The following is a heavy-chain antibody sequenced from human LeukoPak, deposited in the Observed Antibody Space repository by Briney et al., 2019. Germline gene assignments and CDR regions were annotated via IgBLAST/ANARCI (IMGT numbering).Heavy chain of an antibody. CDR2: IYYNRNT. Sequence: SETLSLTCTVSGGSISSYYGTWIRQPPGKGLEWIGNIYYNRNTNYNPSLKSRVTMSVDTSNNHFSLRLSSVTAADTAVYYCARGTLRFLQWSGFDSWGQGTLITVSS. CDR1: GGSISSYY. V-gene: IGHV4-59*01. D-gene: IGHD3-3*01. CDR3: ARGTLRFLQWSGFDS. J-gene: IGHJ5*01.